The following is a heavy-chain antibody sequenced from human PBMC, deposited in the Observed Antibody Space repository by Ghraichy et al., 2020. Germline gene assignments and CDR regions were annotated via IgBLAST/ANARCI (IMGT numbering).Heavy chain of an antibody. Sequence: GGSLRLSCAASGFTFSIYAMSWVRQAPGKGLEWVSGISSGGGGTYYADSVKGRFTISRDNSNDTLYLQMNSLRAEDTAIYYCAKSLDSSAYYLFEYWGQGMLVTVSS. CDR3: AKSLDSSAYYLFEY. CDR1: GFTFSIYA. J-gene: IGHJ4*02. CDR2: ISSGGGGT. V-gene: IGHV3-23*01. D-gene: IGHD3-22*01.